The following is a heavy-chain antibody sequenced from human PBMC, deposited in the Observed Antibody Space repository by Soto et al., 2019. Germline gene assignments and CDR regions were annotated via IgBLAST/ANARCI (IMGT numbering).Heavy chain of an antibody. D-gene: IGHD2-2*01. J-gene: IGHJ4*02. CDR1: GFTFSSYA. Sequence: QVQLVESGGGVVQPGRSLRLSCAASGFTFSSYAMHWVRRAPGKGLEWVAVISYDGSNKYYADSVKGRFTISRDNSKNTLYLQMNSLRAEDTAVYYCARGRGVVVPAANDYWGQGTLVTVSS. CDR3: ARGRGVVVPAANDY. CDR2: ISYDGSNK. V-gene: IGHV3-30-3*01.